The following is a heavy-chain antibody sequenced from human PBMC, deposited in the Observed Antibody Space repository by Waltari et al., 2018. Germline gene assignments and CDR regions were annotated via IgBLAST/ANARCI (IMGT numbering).Heavy chain of an antibody. CDR1: AASISSSY. V-gene: IGHV4-59*01. J-gene: IGHJ4*02. CDR2: IYFSGST. D-gene: IGHD3-10*01. CDR3: ARGDTSNWFASYFDF. Sequence: QVRLQESGPGLVKPSETLSLTCTVSAASISSSYWSWIWQTPGKGLEWIAYIYFSGSTTYNTARKSRVAISVDTSKKQFSLRLSSVTAADTAVYYCARGDTSNWFASYFDFWGQGILVSVSS.